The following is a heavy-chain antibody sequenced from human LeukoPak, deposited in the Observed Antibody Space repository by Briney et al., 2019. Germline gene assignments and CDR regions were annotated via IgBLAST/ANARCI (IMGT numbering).Heavy chain of an antibody. D-gene: IGHD4/OR15-4a*01. Sequence: GGSLRLSCAASGFTVSSNSMSWVRQAPGKGLEWVSFIYSDNTHYSDSVMGRFTISRDNSKNTLYLQMNSLRAEDTAVYYCARRAGAYSHPYDYRGQGTLVTVSS. J-gene: IGHJ4*02. V-gene: IGHV3-53*01. CDR2: IYSDNT. CDR3: ARRAGAYSHPYDY. CDR1: GFTVSSNS.